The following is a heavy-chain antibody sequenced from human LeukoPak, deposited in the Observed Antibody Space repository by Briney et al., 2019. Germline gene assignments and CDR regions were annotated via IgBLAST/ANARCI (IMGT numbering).Heavy chain of an antibody. D-gene: IGHD5-18*01. CDR1: GGSISSGFYY. CDR3: ARDTSHTAMVVNWFDP. Sequence: SQTLSLTCTVSGGSISSGFYYWGWIRQPPGKGLEWIGSIYHSGSTYYNPSLKSRVTISVDTSKNQFSLKLSSVTAADTAVYYCARDTSHTAMVVNWFDPWGQGTLVTVSS. CDR2: IYHSGST. V-gene: IGHV4-39*07. J-gene: IGHJ5*02.